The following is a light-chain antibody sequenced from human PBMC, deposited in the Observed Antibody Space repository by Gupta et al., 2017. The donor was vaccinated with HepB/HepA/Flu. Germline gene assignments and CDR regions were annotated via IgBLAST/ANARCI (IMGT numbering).Light chain of an antibody. Sequence: EIVLTQSPGPLSLSPGERATLSCRASQRVSSSYLAWYQQKPGQAPRLLIYGASSRATGIPDRFSGSGSGTDFTLTISRLEPEDFAVYYCQQYGSSPYTFGQGTKLEIK. CDR3: QQYGSSPYT. J-gene: IGKJ2*01. CDR2: GAS. V-gene: IGKV3-20*01. CDR1: QRVSSSY.